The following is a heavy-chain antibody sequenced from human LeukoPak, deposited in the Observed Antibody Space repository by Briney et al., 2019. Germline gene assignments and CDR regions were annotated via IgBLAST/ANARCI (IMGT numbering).Heavy chain of an antibody. V-gene: IGHV4-34*01. J-gene: IGHJ4*01. CDR2: INHSGST. CDR3: ARGWTFKTPLGRVAGTSSRRGRYFDH. CDR1: GGSITSYY. Sequence: SETLSLTCTVSGGSITSYYWSWIRQSPGKGLEWIGEINHSGSTNYNPSLKSRVTIPVDTSKNQFSLKMSSVTAADTAMYYCARGWTFKTPLGRVAGTSSRRGRYFDHWGQGTLVTVSS. D-gene: IGHD6-19*01.